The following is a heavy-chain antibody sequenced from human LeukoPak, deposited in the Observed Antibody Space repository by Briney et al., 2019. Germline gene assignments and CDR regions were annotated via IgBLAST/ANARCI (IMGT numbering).Heavy chain of an antibody. Sequence: SETLSLTCTVSGGSISSYYWSWIRQPPGKGLGWIGYIYYSGSTNYNPSLKSRVTISVDTSKNQFSLKLSSVTAADTAVYYCARGGLLWFGEFQGRMDVWGQGTTVTVSS. D-gene: IGHD3-10*01. CDR1: GGSISSYY. CDR3: ARGGLLWFGEFQGRMDV. V-gene: IGHV4-59*01. CDR2: IYYSGST. J-gene: IGHJ6*02.